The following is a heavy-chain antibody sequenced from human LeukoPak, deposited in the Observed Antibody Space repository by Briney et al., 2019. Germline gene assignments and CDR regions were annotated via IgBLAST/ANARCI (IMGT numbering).Heavy chain of an antibody. CDR1: GITLINYG. V-gene: IGHV3-23*01. Sequence: GGSLRLSCAVSGITLINYGMSWVRQAPGKGLEWVAGISDSGGRTNYADSVKGRFTISRDNPENTLYLQMNSLRAEDTAVYFCAKRGVVIRVILVGFHKEAYYFDSWGQGALVTVSS. CDR2: ISDSGGRT. J-gene: IGHJ4*02. CDR3: AKRGVVIRVILVGFHKEAYYFDS. D-gene: IGHD3-22*01.